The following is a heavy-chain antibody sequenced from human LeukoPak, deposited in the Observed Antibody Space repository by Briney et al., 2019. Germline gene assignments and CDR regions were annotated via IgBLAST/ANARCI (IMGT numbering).Heavy chain of an antibody. CDR3: AKDSSGWYVAGDYFDY. Sequence: PGGSLRLSCAASGFTFSSYAMSWVRQAPGKGLEWVSAISGSGGSTYYADSVKGRFTISRDNSKNTLYLQMNSLRAEDTAVYYCAKDSSGWYVAGDYFDYWGQGTLVTVSS. V-gene: IGHV3-23*01. CDR2: ISGSGGST. J-gene: IGHJ4*02. D-gene: IGHD6-19*01. CDR1: GFTFSSYA.